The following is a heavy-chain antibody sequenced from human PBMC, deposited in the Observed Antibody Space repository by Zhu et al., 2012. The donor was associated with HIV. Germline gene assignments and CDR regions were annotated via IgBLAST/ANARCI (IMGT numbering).Heavy chain of an antibody. CDR1: GGPVASNNYY. Sequence: QVQLQESGPGLVKPSETLSLTCTVSGGPVASNNYYWGWIRQSPGKGLEWIGTIYHSGATYYIPSLKSRVIISVDTSRNQFFLNLYSVTAADTAVYYCARARGDMAIVGPPXTWGQGTLVTVSS. V-gene: IGHV4-39*07. CDR2: IYHSGAT. CDR3: ARARGDMAIVGPPXT. D-gene: IGHD1-26*01. J-gene: IGHJ5*02.